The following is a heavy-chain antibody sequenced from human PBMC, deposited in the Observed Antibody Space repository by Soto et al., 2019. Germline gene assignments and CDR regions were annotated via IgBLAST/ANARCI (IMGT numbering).Heavy chain of an antibody. D-gene: IGHD3-3*01. CDR3: ARTFYDFWSGYPSNFDY. J-gene: IGHJ4*02. CDR2: IYYSGST. Sequence: SETLSLTCTVSGGSIISGGYYWILIRQHPGKGLEWIGYIYYSGSTYYNPSLKSRVTISVDTSKNQFSLKLSSVTAADTAVYYCARTFYDFWSGYPSNFDYWGQGTLVTVSS. V-gene: IGHV4-31*03. CDR1: GGSIISGGYY.